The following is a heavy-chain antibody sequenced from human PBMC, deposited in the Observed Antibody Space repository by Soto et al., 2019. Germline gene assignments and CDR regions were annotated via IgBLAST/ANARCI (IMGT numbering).Heavy chain of an antibody. D-gene: IGHD3-16*01. J-gene: IGHJ5*02. CDR3: ASGTDFGAGSITFDWFDP. CDR1: GGSLSSGEYY. Sequence: PSETLSLTCTVSGGSLSSGEYYWSWIRQPPGKGLEWIGYIYYSGSTYYNPSLKSRVTISVDTSKNQFSLKLSSVTAADTAVYYCASGTDFGAGSITFDWFDPWGQGTLVTVSS. CDR2: IYYSGST. V-gene: IGHV4-30-4*01.